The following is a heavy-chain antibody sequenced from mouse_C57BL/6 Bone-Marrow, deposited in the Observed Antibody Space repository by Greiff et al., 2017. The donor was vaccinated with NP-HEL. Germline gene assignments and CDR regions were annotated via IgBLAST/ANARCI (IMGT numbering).Heavy chain of an antibody. CDR1: GFTFTDYY. CDR3: ARYNDYDGMDY. CDR2: IRNKANGYTT. V-gene: IGHV7-3*01. Sequence: EVQLVESGGGLVQPGGSLSLSCAASGFTFTDYYMSWVRQPPGKALEWLGFIRNKANGYTTEYSASVKGRFTISRDNSQSILYLQMNALRAEDSATYYCARYNDYDGMDYWGQGTSVTVSS. J-gene: IGHJ4*01. D-gene: IGHD2-4*01.